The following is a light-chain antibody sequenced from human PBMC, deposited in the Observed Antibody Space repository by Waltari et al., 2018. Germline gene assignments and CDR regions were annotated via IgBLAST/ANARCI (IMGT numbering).Light chain of an antibody. V-gene: IGLV3-19*01. J-gene: IGLJ2*01. CDR2: GKN. CDR3: NSRDSNGKHVI. CDR1: SLRHHY. Sequence: SSELTQDPAVSVALGQTVRITCLGDSLRHHYASWYQQKPGQAPLLVIYGKNNRPSGIPDRFAGSRSGNTASLTITGAQAEDEADYCCNSRDSNGKHVIFGGGTKVTVL.